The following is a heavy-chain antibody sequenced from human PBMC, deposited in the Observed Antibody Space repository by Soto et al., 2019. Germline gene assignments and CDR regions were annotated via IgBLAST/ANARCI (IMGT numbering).Heavy chain of an antibody. CDR2: FYSSGSI. V-gene: IGHV4-31*03. CDR3: ARMYSSGSGWFHP. Sequence: LQESGPGLVKPSQTLSLTCFVSGYSITAGGYYWRWIRHHPGKGLEWIGSFYSSGSIIYNPSLRRRVSISGDTSSNQFSMRLTSVTAADTARYYCARMYSSGSGWFHPWGQGTLVTVSS. CDR1: GYSITAGGYY. J-gene: IGHJ5*02. D-gene: IGHD6-19*01.